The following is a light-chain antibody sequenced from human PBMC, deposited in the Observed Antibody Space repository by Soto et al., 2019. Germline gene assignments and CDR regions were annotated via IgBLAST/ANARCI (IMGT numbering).Light chain of an antibody. CDR2: EVT. Sequence: QSVLTQPASVSGSPGQSITISCTGTSSDVGGYNYVSWFQQHPGKAPKLMIYEVTNRPSGVSNHFSGSRSGNTASLTISGLQAEDEADYYCSSYTSSGTWVFGGGTKVTVL. CDR1: SSDVGGYNY. CDR3: SSYTSSGTWV. J-gene: IGLJ3*02. V-gene: IGLV2-14*01.